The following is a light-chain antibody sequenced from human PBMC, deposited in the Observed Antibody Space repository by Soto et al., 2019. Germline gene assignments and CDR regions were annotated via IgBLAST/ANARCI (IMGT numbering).Light chain of an antibody. Sequence: DIQMTQSPSTLSASVGDRVTITCRASQTISRWLARYQQKPGKAPKLLIYDASSLESGVPPRFSGSGSGTEFTLTISSLQAEDVAVYYCQQYYSTPITFGQGTRLEIK. CDR1: QTISRW. CDR3: QQYYSTPIT. V-gene: IGKV1-5*01. CDR2: DAS. J-gene: IGKJ5*01.